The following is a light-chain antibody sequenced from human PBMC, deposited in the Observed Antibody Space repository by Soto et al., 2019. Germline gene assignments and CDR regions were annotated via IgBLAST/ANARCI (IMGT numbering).Light chain of an antibody. CDR1: TSDVGGYNY. J-gene: IGLJ2*01. CDR3: SSYAGSKNFIL. V-gene: IGLV2-8*01. Sequence: QSALTQPPSASGSPGQSVTISCTGTTSDVGGYNYVSWYQLHPDKVPKLIIYEVNKRPSGVPDRFSGSKSGSTASLTVSGLQAEYEADYFCSSYAGSKNFILFGGGTKLTVL. CDR2: EVN.